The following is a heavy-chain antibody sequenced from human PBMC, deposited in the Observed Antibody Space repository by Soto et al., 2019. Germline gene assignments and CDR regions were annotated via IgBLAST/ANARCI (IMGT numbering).Heavy chain of an antibody. V-gene: IGHV4-34*01. CDR1: GGSFSGYY. CDR3: ARAPVGSSNAY. D-gene: IGHD3-10*01. CDR2: INHSGST. Sequence: PSETLSLTCAVYGGSFSGYYWSWIRQPPGKGLEWIGEINHSGSTNYNPSLKSRVTISVDTSKNQFSLKLSSVTAADTAVYYCARAPVGSSNAYWGQGTLVTVSS. J-gene: IGHJ4*02.